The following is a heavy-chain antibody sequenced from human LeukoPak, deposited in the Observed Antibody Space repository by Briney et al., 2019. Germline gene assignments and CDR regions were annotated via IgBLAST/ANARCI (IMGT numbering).Heavy chain of an antibody. D-gene: IGHD6-13*01. CDR1: GFTLSSYG. CDR2: FSASDGSA. V-gene: IGHV3-23*01. Sequence: GGSLRLSCAASGFTLSSYGMTWVRQAPGKGLEWVSAFSASDGSAQYAESVRGRFTISRDNSKNTLYLQMDRLRAEDTAVYYCAKARIAAAGTGAFDVWGQGTTVTVSS. J-gene: IGHJ3*01. CDR3: AKARIAAAGTGAFDV.